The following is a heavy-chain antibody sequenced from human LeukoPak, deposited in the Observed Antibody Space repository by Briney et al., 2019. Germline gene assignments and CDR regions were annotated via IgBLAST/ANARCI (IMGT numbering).Heavy chain of an antibody. CDR2: IYYSGST. CDR3: ARGQVLRYFDWLTYFDY. V-gene: IGHV4-39*01. D-gene: IGHD3-9*01. CDR1: GGSISSSSYS. Sequence: SETLSLTCTVSGGSISSSSYSWGWIRQPPGKGLEWIGSIYYSGSTYYNPSLKSRVTISVDTSKNQFSLKLSSVTAADTAVYYCARGQVLRYFDWLTYFDYWGQGTLVTVSS. J-gene: IGHJ4*02.